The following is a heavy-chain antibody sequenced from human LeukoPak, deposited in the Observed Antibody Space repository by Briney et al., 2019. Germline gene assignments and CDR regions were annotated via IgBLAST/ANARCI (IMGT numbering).Heavy chain of an antibody. D-gene: IGHD4-17*01. CDR2: INPSGGST. CDR1: GYTFTSYY. Sequence: ASVKVSCKASGYTFTSYYMHWVRQAPGQGLEWMGIINPSGGSTNYAQKLQGRVTMTTDTSTSTAYMELRSLRSDDTAVYYCLRSPVSDYWGQGTLVTVSS. V-gene: IGHV1-46*01. CDR3: LRSPVSDY. J-gene: IGHJ4*02.